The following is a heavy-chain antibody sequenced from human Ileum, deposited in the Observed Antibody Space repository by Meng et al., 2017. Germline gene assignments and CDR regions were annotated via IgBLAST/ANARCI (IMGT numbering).Heavy chain of an antibody. CDR3: ANLKLSSIRMDQTFDY. Sequence: GESLKISCAASGFIVSSNYMSWVRQAPGKGLEWVSVIYSDGRTFYADSVKGRFTIYRHNSENTLYLQINNLRTEDTAVYYCANLKLSSIRMDQTFDYWGQGTLVTVSS. CDR2: IYSDGRT. J-gene: IGHJ4*02. V-gene: IGHV3-53*04. D-gene: IGHD2-2*01. CDR1: GFIVSSNY.